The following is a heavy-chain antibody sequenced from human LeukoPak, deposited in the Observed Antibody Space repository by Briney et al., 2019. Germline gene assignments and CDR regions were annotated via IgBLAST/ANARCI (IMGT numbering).Heavy chain of an antibody. Sequence: GKSLRLSCAASGFTFSSYGMHWVRKAPGKGLEGVAVIWYDGSNKYCADSVKGRFTISRDNSKNTLYLQVNSLRAEDTAVYYCARARNDYDSSGFSALDLWGQGTLVTVSS. D-gene: IGHD3-22*01. CDR1: GFTFSSYG. CDR2: IWYDGSNK. V-gene: IGHV3-33*01. J-gene: IGHJ5*02. CDR3: ARARNDYDSSGFSALDL.